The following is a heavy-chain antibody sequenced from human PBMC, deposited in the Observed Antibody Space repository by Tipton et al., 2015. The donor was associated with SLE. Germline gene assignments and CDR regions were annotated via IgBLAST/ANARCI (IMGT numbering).Heavy chain of an antibody. CDR3: ARGWKYWAV. J-gene: IGHJ4*02. Sequence: QLVQSGGGVVQPGRSLRLSCAASKFTFSSYPMHWVRQAPGKGLEWVAAISYDGSNKDYRDSVKGRFTISRDNSKNTLYLQITSLRGEDTAVYYCARGWKYWAVWGQGTLVTVSS. V-gene: IGHV3-30-3*01. D-gene: IGHD2/OR15-2a*01. CDR1: KFTFSSYP. CDR2: ISYDGSNK.